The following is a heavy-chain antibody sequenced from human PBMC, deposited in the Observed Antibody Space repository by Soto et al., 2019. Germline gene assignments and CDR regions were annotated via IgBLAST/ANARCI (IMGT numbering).Heavy chain of an antibody. J-gene: IGHJ6*02. CDR3: ARDGSGGSSSSGHYYYYYGMDV. D-gene: IGHD6-6*01. CDR2: ISAYNGNT. CDR1: GYTFTSYG. V-gene: IGHV1-18*01. Sequence: ASVKVSCKASGYTFTSYGISWVRQAPGQGLEWMGWISAYNGNTNYAQKLQGRVTMTTDTSTSTAYMELRSLRSDDPAVYYCARDGSGGSSSSGHYYYYYGMDVWGQGTTVTVSS.